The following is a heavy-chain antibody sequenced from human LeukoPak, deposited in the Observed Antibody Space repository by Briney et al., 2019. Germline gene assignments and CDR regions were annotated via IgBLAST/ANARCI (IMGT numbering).Heavy chain of an antibody. Sequence: SETLSLTCTVSGGSISSYYWSWIRQPPGKGLEWIGYIYYSGSTNYNPSLKSRVTISVDTSKNQFSLKLSSVTAADTAVYYCARGDYGDYGSYYFDYWGQGTLVTVSS. CDR2: IYYSGST. D-gene: IGHD4-17*01. V-gene: IGHV4-59*01. J-gene: IGHJ4*02. CDR3: ARGDYGDYGSYYFDY. CDR1: GGSISSYY.